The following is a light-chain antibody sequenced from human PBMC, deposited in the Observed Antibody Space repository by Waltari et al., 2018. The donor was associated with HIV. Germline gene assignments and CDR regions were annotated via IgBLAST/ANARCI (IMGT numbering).Light chain of an antibody. CDR3: QQYGDSPALI. CDR2: GAS. V-gene: IGKV3-20*01. Sequence: EIVLTQSPGILSLSPGQRDTLSCRSSQTFSTSYMAWYQQKPGQAPSLLIYGASSRATGIPDRFSSSGSGTDSTLTISRLEPEDFAVYYCQQYGDSPALIFGGGTKVEIK. CDR1: QTFSTSY. J-gene: IGKJ4*01.